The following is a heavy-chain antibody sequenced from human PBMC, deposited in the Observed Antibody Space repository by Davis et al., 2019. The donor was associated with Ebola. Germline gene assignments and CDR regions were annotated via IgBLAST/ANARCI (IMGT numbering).Heavy chain of an antibody. CDR2: ISKTSVYT. CDR3: ASGLDY. V-gene: IGHV3-21*01. Sequence: GGSLRLSCVASGFTFTTYSMSWVRQAPGKGLEWVSTISKTSVYTYYAESVKGRFTISRDNAKNSLYLQMDGLRVEDTAVYYCASGLDYWGQGSLVTVSS. J-gene: IGHJ4*02. CDR1: GFTFTTYS.